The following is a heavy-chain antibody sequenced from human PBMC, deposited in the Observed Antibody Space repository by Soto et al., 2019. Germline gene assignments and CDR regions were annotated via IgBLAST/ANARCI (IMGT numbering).Heavy chain of an antibody. CDR1: GYTFSNYA. Sequence: QVQLVQSGAELKKPGASVKVSCKSSGYTFSNYAMNWVRQATGQGPEWIGWVNPNNGDTGYAQKVQGRVTLTTDISTTTAYIELTSLRSEDTAIYYCAKVSRKGSAIDFDYWGQGTLITVSS. CDR2: VNPNNGDT. V-gene: IGHV1-8*01. CDR3: AKVSRKGSAIDFDY. D-gene: IGHD3-10*01. J-gene: IGHJ4*02.